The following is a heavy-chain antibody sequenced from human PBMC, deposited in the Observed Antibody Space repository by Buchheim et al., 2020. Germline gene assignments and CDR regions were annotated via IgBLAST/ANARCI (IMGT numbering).Heavy chain of an antibody. V-gene: IGHV7-4-1*02. CDR3: AREGSSNWYVNPPGGFDI. CDR2: INTNTGNP. CDR1: GYSFTSYA. J-gene: IGHJ3*02. D-gene: IGHD6-13*01. Sequence: QVLLVQSGSELKKPGASVKISCKASGYSFTSYAMNWVRQAPGQGLEWMGWINTNTGNPTYAQGFTGNFVFSLDTTVSTAYLQISSLKAEDTAVYYCAREGSSNWYVNPPGGFDIWGQGT.